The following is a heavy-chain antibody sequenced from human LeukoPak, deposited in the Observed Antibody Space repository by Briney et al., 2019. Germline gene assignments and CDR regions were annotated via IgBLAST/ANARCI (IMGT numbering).Heavy chain of an antibody. CDR3: ASYDQSPPGYYGMDV. CDR2: ISAYNGNT. J-gene: IGHJ6*02. V-gene: IGHV1-18*01. Sequence: ASVTVSCKASGYTFTSYGISWVRQAPGQGLGWMGWISAYNGNTNYAQKLQGRVTMTTDTSTSTAYMELRSLRSDDTAVYYCASYDQSPPGYYGMDVWGQGTTVTVSS. CDR1: GYTFTSYG. D-gene: IGHD5-12*01.